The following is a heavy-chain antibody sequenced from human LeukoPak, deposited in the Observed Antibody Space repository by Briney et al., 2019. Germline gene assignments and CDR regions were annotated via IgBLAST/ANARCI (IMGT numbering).Heavy chain of an antibody. D-gene: IGHD6-19*01. Sequence: SETQSLTCAVSGGSMSNHYWTWTRQPPGKGLEWIGYIDCRGRTNYNPSIKSRVTISVITSKNQFSMKLNAVSAANTAVYFCARGGAWSDYWGTGVLVTDAS. J-gene: IGHJ4*02. CDR1: GGSMSNHY. CDR2: IDCRGRT. CDR3: ARGGAWSDY. V-gene: IGHV4-59*11.